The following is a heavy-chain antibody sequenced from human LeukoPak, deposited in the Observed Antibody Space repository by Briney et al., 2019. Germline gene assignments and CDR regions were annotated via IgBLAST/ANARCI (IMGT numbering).Heavy chain of an antibody. J-gene: IGHJ4*02. Sequence: SETLSLTCSVSGDSISTYYWSWIRQPPGKALEWIGYVYYSGSTDYNPSHKSRVTISVDTSKNQFSLSLNSVTAADTAVYYCSASKQLWLRGLFNYWGQGTLVTVST. V-gene: IGHV4-59*01. CDR3: SASKQLWLRGLFNY. CDR2: VYYSGST. CDR1: GDSISTYY. D-gene: IGHD5-18*01.